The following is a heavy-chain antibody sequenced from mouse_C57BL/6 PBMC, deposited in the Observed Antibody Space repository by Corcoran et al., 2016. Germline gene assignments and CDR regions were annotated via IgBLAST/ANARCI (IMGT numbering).Heavy chain of an antibody. CDR2: INPNNGGT. J-gene: IGHJ3*01. CDR1: GYTFTDYY. V-gene: IGHV1-26*01. CDR3: SRKGIYDGYYVGWFAY. Sequence: EVQLQQSGPELVKPGASVNISCKASGYTFTDYYINWVKQSHGKSLEWIGDINPNNGGTSYNQKFKGKATLTVDKSSSTAYMELRSLTSEDSAVFYWSRKGIYDGYYVGWFAYWGQGTLVTVSS. D-gene: IGHD2-3*01.